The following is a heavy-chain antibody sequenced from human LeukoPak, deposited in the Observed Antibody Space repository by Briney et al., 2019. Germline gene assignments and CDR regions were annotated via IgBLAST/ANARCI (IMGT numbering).Heavy chain of an antibody. D-gene: IGHD2-2*01. CDR3: TRVDCSSTSCYEWGY. CDR2: IRSKAYGGTT. V-gene: IGHV3-49*04. CDR1: GFTFCGYA. J-gene: IGHJ4*02. Sequence: GSLRLSCTASGFTFCGYAMSWVRPAPGKGLEGVGFIRSKAYGGTTEYAASVKGRFTISRDDSKSIAYLQMNSLKTEDTAVYYCTRVDCSSTSCYEWGYWGQGTLVTVSS.